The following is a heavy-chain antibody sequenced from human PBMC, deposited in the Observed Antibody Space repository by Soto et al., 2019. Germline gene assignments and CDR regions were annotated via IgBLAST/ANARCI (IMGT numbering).Heavy chain of an antibody. CDR2: ISKDGSTK. J-gene: IGHJ6*02. CDR1: GFTFSSYG. V-gene: IGHV3-30*03. CDR3: ARDRGYDAHDYYYNAMDV. Sequence: LRLSCAASGFTFSSYGMHWVRQAPGKGLEWVAVISKDGSTKYDADSVKGRFTISRDNSKNTLYLQMNSLRAEDTAVYYCARDRGYDAHDYYYNAMDVWGQGTTVTVSS. D-gene: IGHD2-15*01.